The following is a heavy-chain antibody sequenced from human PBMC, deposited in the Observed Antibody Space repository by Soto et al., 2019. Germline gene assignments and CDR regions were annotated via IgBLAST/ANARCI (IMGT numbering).Heavy chain of an antibody. D-gene: IGHD3-22*01. V-gene: IGHV3-30-3*01. CDR2: ISYDGFNK. CDR3: ARDFSGSKGYHYYGMDV. Sequence: GRYLRLSCAAYGVTCGSYAMHWVRQAPGKGLEWVAVISYDGFNKYYADSVKGRFTISRDNSKNTLYLQMNSLRAEDTAVYYCARDFSGSKGYHYYGMDVWGQGT. CDR1: GVTCGSYA. J-gene: IGHJ6*02.